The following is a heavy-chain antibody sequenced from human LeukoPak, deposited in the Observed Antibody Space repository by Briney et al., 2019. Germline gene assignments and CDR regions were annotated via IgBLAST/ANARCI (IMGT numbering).Heavy chain of an antibody. J-gene: IGHJ4*02. CDR2: IKQDGSEK. CDR1: GFTFSSYW. CDR3: AKDLRAYCSTTSCSPLNY. V-gene: IGHV3-7*01. Sequence: GGSLRLSCAASGFTFSSYWMSWVRQAPGKGLEWVANIKQDGSEKYYVDSVKGRFTISRDNSKNTLYLQMNSLRAEDTAVYYCAKDLRAYCSTTSCSPLNYWGQGTLVTVSS. D-gene: IGHD2-2*01.